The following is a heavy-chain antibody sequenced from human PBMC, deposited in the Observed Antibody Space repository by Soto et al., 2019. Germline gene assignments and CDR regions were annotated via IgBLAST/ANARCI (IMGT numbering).Heavy chain of an antibody. D-gene: IGHD6-6*01. CDR3: ATTRTRRDSSSFFYYGMDV. CDR2: FDPEDGET. J-gene: IGHJ6*01. V-gene: IGHV1-24*01. Sequence: AAVKVTCKVSGDTLTELSMHWVRQAPGKGLEWMGGFDPEDGETIYAQKFQGRVTMTEDTSTDTAYMELSSLRSEDTAVYYCATTRTRRDSSSFFYYGMDVCGQRTTVT. CDR1: GDTLTELS.